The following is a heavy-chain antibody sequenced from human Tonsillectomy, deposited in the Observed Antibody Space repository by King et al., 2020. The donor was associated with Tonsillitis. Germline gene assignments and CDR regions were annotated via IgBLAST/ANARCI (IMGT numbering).Heavy chain of an antibody. J-gene: IGHJ4*02. Sequence: QLQESGPGLVNPSETLSLTCTVSGGSISRYYWSWIRQPAGKGLEWIGLIYTSGSTNYNPSLKSRVTMSVDTSKNQFSLKLSSVTAADTAVYYCARVAEYSGSSFDYWGQGTLVTVSS. CDR3: ARVAEYSGSSFDY. CDR1: GGSISRYY. D-gene: IGHD1-26*01. V-gene: IGHV4-4*07. CDR2: IYTSGST.